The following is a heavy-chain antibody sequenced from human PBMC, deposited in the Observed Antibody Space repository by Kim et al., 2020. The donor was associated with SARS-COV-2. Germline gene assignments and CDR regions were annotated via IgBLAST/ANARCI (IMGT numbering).Heavy chain of an antibody. CDR2: ISSSSSTI. CDR3: ARDRKWFGELLVYYYYGMDV. CDR1: GFTFSSYS. V-gene: IGHV3-48*02. J-gene: IGHJ6*02. Sequence: GGSLRLSCAASGFTFSSYSMNWVRQAPGKGLEWVSYISSSSSTIYYADSVKGRFTISRDNAKNSLYLQMNSLRDEDTAVYYCARDRKWFGELLVYYYYGMDVWGQGTTVTVSS. D-gene: IGHD3-10*01.